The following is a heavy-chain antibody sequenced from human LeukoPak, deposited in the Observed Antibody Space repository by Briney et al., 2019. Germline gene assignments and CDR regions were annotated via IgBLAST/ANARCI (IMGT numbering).Heavy chain of an antibody. J-gene: IGHJ4*02. CDR1: GFTFSSYS. Sequence: GGSLRLSCAASGFTFSSYSMNWVRQAPGKGLEWVSSISSSSSYIYYADSVKGRFTISRDNAKSSLYLQMNSLRAEDTAVYYCARALDPYYDFWSGYYWPPFDYWGQGTLVTVSS. CDR2: ISSSSSYI. V-gene: IGHV3-21*01. D-gene: IGHD3-3*01. CDR3: ARALDPYYDFWSGYYWPPFDY.